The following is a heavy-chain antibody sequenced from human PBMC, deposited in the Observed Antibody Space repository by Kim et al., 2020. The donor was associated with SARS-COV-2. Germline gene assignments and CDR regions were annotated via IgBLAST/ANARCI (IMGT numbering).Heavy chain of an antibody. J-gene: IGHJ4*02. Sequence: GESLKISCKVSGYSFISYWIGWVRQMPGKGLEWMGIIYPGDSDTRYSPSFQGQVTISADKYINTAYLQWSSLKASDTAMYFCARHVTWGSGWYGDSWGQGTLVTVSS. CDR3: ARHVTWGSGWYGDS. D-gene: IGHD6-19*01. CDR2: IYPGDSDT. V-gene: IGHV5-51*01. CDR1: GYSFISYW.